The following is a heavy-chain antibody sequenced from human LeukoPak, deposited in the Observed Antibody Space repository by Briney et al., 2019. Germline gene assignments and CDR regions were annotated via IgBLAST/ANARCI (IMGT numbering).Heavy chain of an antibody. V-gene: IGHV4-39*01. CDR3: AKGGDHLWGNYRYEKLNWFDP. CDR1: GGSISSSSYY. Sequence: PSETLSLTCTVSGGSISSSSYYWGWIRQPPGKGLEWIGSIYYSGSTYYNPSLKSRVTISVDTSKNQFSLKLSSVTAADTAVYYCAKGGDHLWGNYRYEKLNWFDPWGQGTLITVSS. D-gene: IGHD3-16*02. J-gene: IGHJ5*02. CDR2: IYYSGST.